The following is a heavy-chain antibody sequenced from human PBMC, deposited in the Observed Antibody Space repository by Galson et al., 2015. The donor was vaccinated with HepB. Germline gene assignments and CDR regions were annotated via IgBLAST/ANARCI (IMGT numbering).Heavy chain of an antibody. CDR1: GYTFTSYD. Sequence: CKASGYTFTSYDINWVRQATGQGLEWMGWMNPNSGNTGYAQKFQGRVTMTRNTSISTAYMELSSLRSEDTAVYYCARGRDGYSGQGIYYYGMDVWGQGTTVTVSS. V-gene: IGHV1-8*01. CDR2: MNPNSGNT. D-gene: IGHD5-12*01. J-gene: IGHJ6*02. CDR3: ARGRDGYSGQGIYYYGMDV.